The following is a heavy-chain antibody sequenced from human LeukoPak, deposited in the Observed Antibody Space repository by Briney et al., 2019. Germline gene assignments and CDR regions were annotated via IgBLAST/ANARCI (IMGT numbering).Heavy chain of an antibody. D-gene: IGHD2-15*01. CDR2: IRSKAYGGTT. CDR3: TRTRDIVVVVAATFLDY. J-gene: IGHJ4*02. CDR1: GFTFGDYA. Sequence: GGSLRLSCTASGFTFGDYAMSWFRQAPGKGLEWVGFIRSKAYGGTTEYAASVKGRLTISRDDSKSIAYLQMNSLKTEDTAVYYCTRTRDIVVVVAATFLDYWDQGTLVTVSS. V-gene: IGHV3-49*03.